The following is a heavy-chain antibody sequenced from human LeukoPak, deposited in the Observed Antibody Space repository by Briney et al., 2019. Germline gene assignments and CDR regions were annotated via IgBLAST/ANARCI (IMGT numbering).Heavy chain of an antibody. Sequence: SETLSLTCTVSGGSISSGSYYWSWIRQPAGKGLEWIGRIYTSGSTNYNPSLKSRVTISVDTSKNQFSLKLSSVTAADTAVYYCARTYDYYYYYMGVWGKGTTVTVSS. CDR3: ARTYDYYYYYMGV. J-gene: IGHJ6*03. CDR2: IYTSGST. CDR1: GGSISSGSYY. V-gene: IGHV4-61*02. D-gene: IGHD2-21*01.